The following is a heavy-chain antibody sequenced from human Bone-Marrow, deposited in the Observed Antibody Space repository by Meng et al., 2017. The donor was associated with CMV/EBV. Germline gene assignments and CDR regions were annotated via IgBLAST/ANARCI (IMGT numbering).Heavy chain of an antibody. J-gene: IGHJ4*02. V-gene: IGHV1-69*05. CDR3: SRGDIIVIPAAAAIYYFDC. D-gene: IGHD2-2*01. CDR2: IIPIFGTA. Sequence: SVKVSCKASGGTFSSYGISWVRQAPGQGLEWMGGIIPIFGTANYAQKFQGRFTITTDDSTSTAYMEPSSLRSDDTAVYYCSRGDIIVIPAAAAIYYFDCWGQRTLVTVYS. CDR1: GGTFSSYG.